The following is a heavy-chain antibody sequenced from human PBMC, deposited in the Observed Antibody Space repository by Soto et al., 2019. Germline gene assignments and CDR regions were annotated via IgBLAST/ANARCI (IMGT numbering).Heavy chain of an antibody. CDR1: GFTFSSYA. Sequence: EVQLLESGGGLVQPGGSLRLSCAASGFTFSSYAMSWVRQAPGKGLEWVSAISGSGGSTYYADSVKGRFTISRDNSKNTLYLQMNSLRAEDTAVYYCAGSGYSSGWQRLGPVGVYAFDIWGQGTMVTVSS. J-gene: IGHJ3*02. CDR3: AGSGYSSGWQRLGPVGVYAFDI. D-gene: IGHD6-19*01. V-gene: IGHV3-23*01. CDR2: ISGSGGST.